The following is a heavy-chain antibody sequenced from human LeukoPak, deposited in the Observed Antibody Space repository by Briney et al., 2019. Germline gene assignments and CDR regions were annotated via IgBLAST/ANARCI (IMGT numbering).Heavy chain of an antibody. CDR2: INPNSGGT. D-gene: IGHD5-18*01. Sequence: GASVKVSCKASGYTFTVYYMHWVRQAPGQGLEWMGWINPNSGGTNYAQKFQGRVTMTRDTSISTAYMELSRLRSDDTAVYYCARDTAMVTYWFDPWGQGTLVTVSS. CDR1: GYTFTVYY. V-gene: IGHV1-2*02. J-gene: IGHJ5*02. CDR3: ARDTAMVTYWFDP.